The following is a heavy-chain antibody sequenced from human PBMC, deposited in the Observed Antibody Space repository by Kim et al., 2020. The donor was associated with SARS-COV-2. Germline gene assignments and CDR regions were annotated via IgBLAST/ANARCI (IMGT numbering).Heavy chain of an antibody. CDR3: ARVLSSGWYYDYYYYGMDV. CDR1: GYTFTSYY. CDR2: INPSGGST. D-gene: IGHD6-19*01. V-gene: IGHV1-46*01. Sequence: ASVKVSCKASGYTFTSYYMHWVRQAPGQGLEWMGIINPSGGSTSYAQKFQGRVTMTRDTSTSTVYMELSSLRSEDTAVYYCARVLSSGWYYDYYYYGMDVWGQGTTVTVSS. J-gene: IGHJ6*02.